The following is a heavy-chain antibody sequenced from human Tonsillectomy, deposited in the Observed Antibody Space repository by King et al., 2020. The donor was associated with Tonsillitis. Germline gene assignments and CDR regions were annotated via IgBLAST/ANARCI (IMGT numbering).Heavy chain of an antibody. CDR1: GFTFSSYG. Sequence: VQLVESGGGVVQPGGSLRLSCAASGFTFSSYGMHWVRQAPGKGLEWVAFIRYYGSNKYYADSVKGRFTISGDNSKNTLYLQMNSLRAEDTAVYYCAKDLLTSGSQGAFDYWGQGTLVTVSS. CDR3: AKDLLTSGSQGAFDY. CDR2: IRYYGSNK. V-gene: IGHV3-30*02. J-gene: IGHJ4*02. D-gene: IGHD1-26*01.